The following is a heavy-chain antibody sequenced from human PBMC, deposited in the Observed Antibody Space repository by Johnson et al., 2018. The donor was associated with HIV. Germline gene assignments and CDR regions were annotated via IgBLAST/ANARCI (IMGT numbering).Heavy chain of an antibody. J-gene: IGHJ3*02. CDR1: GLTFSSYG. V-gene: IGHV3-23*04. CDR3: ALGGSWYAFDI. CDR2: ISGSGGST. Sequence: VQLVESGGGLVQPGGSLRLSCAASGLTFSSYGMSWVRQAPGTGLEWVSAISGSGGSTYYADFVKGRFTSSRDNAKNSLYLQMNSQRAEDTAVYYCALGGSWYAFDIWGQGTMVTVSS. D-gene: IGHD2-15*01.